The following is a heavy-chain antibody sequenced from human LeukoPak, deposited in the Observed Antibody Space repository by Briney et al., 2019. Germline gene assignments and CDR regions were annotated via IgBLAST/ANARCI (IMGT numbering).Heavy chain of an antibody. CDR3: AKAPDLFTHYYYGMDV. CDR1: GFTFSSYA. Sequence: GGSLRLSCAASGFTFSSYAMSWVRQAPGKGLEWVSAISGSGGSTYYADSVKGRFTISRDNSKNTLYLQMNSLRAEDTAVYYCAKAPDLFTHYYYGMDVWGQGTTVTVSS. J-gene: IGHJ6*02. V-gene: IGHV3-23*01. CDR2: ISGSGGST. D-gene: IGHD3-9*01.